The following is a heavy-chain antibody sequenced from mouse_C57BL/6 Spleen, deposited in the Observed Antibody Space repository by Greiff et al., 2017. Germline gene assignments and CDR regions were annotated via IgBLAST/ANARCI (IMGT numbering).Heavy chain of an antibody. V-gene: IGHV1-4*01. CDR3: ARGEDYAFAY. D-gene: IGHD2-4*01. CDR2: INPSSGYT. J-gene: IGHJ3*01. Sequence: VQLQQSGPELARPGASVKMSCKASGYTFTSYTMHWVKQRPGQGLEWIGYINPSSGYTKYNQKFKDKATLTADKSSSTAYMQLSSLTSEDSAVYYCARGEDYAFAYWGQGTLVTVSA. CDR1: GYTFTSYT.